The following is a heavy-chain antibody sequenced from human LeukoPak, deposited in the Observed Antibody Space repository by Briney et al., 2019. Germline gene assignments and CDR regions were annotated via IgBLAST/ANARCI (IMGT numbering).Heavy chain of an antibody. D-gene: IGHD3-10*01. V-gene: IGHV3-23*01. CDR1: EFTFSGYA. CDR3: AKDRQGFGFGEQLDYYYMDV. CDR2: ISGSGGST. Sequence: PGGSLRLSCVASEFTFSGYAMSWVRQVPGKGLEWVSVISGSGGSTYYADSVKGRFTISRDNSKNTLYLQINSLRAEDTDVYYCAKDRQGFGFGEQLDYYYMDVWGKGTTVTVSS. J-gene: IGHJ6*03.